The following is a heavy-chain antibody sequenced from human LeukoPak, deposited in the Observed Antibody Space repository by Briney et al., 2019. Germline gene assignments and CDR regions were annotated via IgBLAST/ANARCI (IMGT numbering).Heavy chain of an antibody. Sequence: PGGSLRLSCAASGFTFDDYAMHWVRQAPGKGLEWVSGISWNSGSIGYADSVEGRFTISRDNAKNSLYLQMNSLRAEDTALYYCAKDLNYDILTGYDSWGQGTLVTVSS. V-gene: IGHV3-9*01. CDR2: ISWNSGSI. J-gene: IGHJ4*02. CDR1: GFTFDDYA. CDR3: AKDLNYDILTGYDS. D-gene: IGHD3-9*01.